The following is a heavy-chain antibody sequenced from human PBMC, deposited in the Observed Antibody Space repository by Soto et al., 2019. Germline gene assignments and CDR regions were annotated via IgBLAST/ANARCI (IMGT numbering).Heavy chain of an antibody. CDR3: ARGSRGIAAAGTDLYYYMDV. J-gene: IGHJ6*03. D-gene: IGHD6-13*01. CDR1: GGSFSGYY. V-gene: IGHV4-34*01. CDR2: INHSGST. Sequence: SETLSLTCAVYGGSFSGYYWSWIRQPPGKGLEWIGEINHSGSTNYNPSLKSRVTISVDTSKNQFSLKLSSVTAADTAVYYCARGSRGIAAAGTDLYYYMDVWGKGTTVTVSS.